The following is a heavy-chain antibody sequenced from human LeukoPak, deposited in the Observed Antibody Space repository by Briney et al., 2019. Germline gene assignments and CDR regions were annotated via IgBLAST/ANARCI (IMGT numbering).Heavy chain of an antibody. D-gene: IGHD3-3*01. CDR2: IYHSGST. J-gene: IGHJ3*02. CDR3: ATWGGGVRFLAEGAFDI. V-gene: IGHV4-30-4*08. CDR1: GGSISSGDYY. Sequence: SETLSLTCTVSGGSISSGDYYWSWIRQPPGKGLEWIGYIYHSGSTYYNPSLKSRVTISVDTSKNQFSLKLSSVTAADTAVYYCATWGGGVRFLAEGAFDIWGQGTMVTVSS.